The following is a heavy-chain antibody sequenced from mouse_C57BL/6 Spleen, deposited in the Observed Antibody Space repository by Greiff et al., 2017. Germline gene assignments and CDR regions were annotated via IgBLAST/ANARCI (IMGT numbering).Heavy chain of an antibody. J-gene: IGHJ3*01. V-gene: IGHV5-16*01. Sequence: VQLKESEGGLVQPGSSMKLSCTASGFTFSDYYMAWVRQVPEKGLEWVANINYDGSSTYYLDSLKSRFIISRDNAKNILYLQMSSLKSEDTATYYCARGGAPWFAYWGQGTLVTVSA. CDR3: ARGGAPWFAY. CDR2: INYDGSST. CDR1: GFTFSDYY.